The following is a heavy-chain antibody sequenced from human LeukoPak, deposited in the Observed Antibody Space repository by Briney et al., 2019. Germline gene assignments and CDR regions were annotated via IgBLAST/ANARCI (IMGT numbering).Heavy chain of an antibody. J-gene: IGHJ4*02. Sequence: PGGSLRLSCAASGFTFSSYWMSWVRQAPGKGLEWVSAISGSGGSTYYADSVKGRFTISRDNSKNTLYLQMNSLRAEDTAVYYCAKARLSQGYYFDYWGQGTLVTVSS. CDR2: ISGSGGST. V-gene: IGHV3-23*01. CDR1: GFTFSSYW. CDR3: AKARLSQGYYFDY.